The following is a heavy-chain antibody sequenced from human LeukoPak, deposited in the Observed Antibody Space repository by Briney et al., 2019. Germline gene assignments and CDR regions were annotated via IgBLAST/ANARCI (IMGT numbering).Heavy chain of an antibody. J-gene: IGHJ4*02. CDR3: ARGRSDYVWGSYRYMYYFDY. CDR2: IKQDGSEK. D-gene: IGHD3-16*02. V-gene: IGHV3-7*04. CDR1: GFTFSNYW. Sequence: GGSLRLSCAASGFTFSNYWMSWVRQAPGKGLEWVANIKQDGSEKYYVDSVKGQFTISRDNAKNSLYLQVNSLRAEDTAVYFCARGRSDYVWGSYRYMYYFDYWGQGTLVTVSS.